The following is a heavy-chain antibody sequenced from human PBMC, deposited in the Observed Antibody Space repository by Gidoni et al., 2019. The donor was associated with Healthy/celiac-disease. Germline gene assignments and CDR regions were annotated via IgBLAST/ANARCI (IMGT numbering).Heavy chain of an antibody. CDR3: AKDLLWFGELNWFDP. J-gene: IGHJ5*02. CDR1: GFTFSSYA. V-gene: IGHV3-23*01. Sequence: EVQLLESGGGLVQPGGSLRLSCAASGFTFSSYAMSGVRQAPGKGLEWVSAISGSGGSTYYADAVKGRFTISRDNSKNTLYLQMNSLRAEDTAVYYCAKDLLWFGELNWFDPWGQGTLVTVSS. CDR2: ISGSGGST. D-gene: IGHD3-10*01.